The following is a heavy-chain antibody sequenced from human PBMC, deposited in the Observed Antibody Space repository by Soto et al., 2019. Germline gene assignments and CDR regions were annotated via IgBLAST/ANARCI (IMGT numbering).Heavy chain of an antibody. J-gene: IGHJ4*02. Sequence: GGSLRLSCAASGFTLSSNYMSWVHQAPGKGLEWVSVIYSGGSTDYADSVKGRFTISRDNSKNTVYLQMNSLRVEDTAVYYCARARDGYNFLYEPTWGQGTLVTVSS. CDR2: IYSGGST. D-gene: IGHD5-12*01. CDR3: ARARDGYNFLYEPT. V-gene: IGHV3-53*01. CDR1: GFTLSSNY.